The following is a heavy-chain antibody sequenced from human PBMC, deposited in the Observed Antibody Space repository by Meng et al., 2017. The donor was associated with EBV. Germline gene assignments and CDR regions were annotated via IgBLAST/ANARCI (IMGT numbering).Heavy chain of an antibody. V-gene: IGHV1-69*06. CDR1: GGTFSSYA. CDR2: IIPIFGTA. D-gene: IGHD6-13*01. Sequence: VQLVQSGAEVKKPGSAGKVSCKASGGTFSSYAISWVRQAPGPGLEWMGGIIPIFGTANYAQKFQGRVTITADKSTSTAYMELSSLRSEDTAVYYCARAEIAAAGRLDYWGQGTLVTVSS. CDR3: ARAEIAAAGRLDY. J-gene: IGHJ4*02.